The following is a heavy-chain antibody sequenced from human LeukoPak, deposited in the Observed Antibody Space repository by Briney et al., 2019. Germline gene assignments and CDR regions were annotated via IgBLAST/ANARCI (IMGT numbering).Heavy chain of an antibody. CDR3: TTSTGTTYY. CDR1: GFTFSNAW. J-gene: IGHJ4*02. Sequence: GGSLTLSCAASGFTFSNAWMGWVRQAPGKGLEWVGRIKSKTDGGTSEYAAPVKGRFSISRDESKKTVYLQMYSLKTEDTAVYYCTTSTGTTYYWGQGTLVTVSS. V-gene: IGHV3-15*01. CDR2: IKSKTDGGTS. D-gene: IGHD1-7*01.